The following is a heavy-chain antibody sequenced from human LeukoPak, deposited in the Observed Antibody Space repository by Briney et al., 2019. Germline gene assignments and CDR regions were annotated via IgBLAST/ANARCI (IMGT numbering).Heavy chain of an antibody. J-gene: IGHJ4*02. CDR3: TRNYY. Sequence: GGSLRLSCAASGFTLSSSWMSWVRQAPGKGLQWVANIKQDGSEIYYVDSVKGRFTISRDNAKNSLYLQMNSLRAEDTAVYYCTRNYYWGQGTLVTVSS. V-gene: IGHV3-7*01. CDR1: GFTLSSSW. CDR2: IKQDGSEI.